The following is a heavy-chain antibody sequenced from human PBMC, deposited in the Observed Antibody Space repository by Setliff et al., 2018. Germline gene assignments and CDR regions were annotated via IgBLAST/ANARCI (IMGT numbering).Heavy chain of an antibody. Sequence: SLRLSCAASGFTFSSFAMSWVRQAPGKGLEWVSAIRSSGVRTFYADSVKGRFTISRDNSKSTLYLQMSGLRDEDTAIYFCARDPNGDYIGAFDMWGQGTMVTVSS. D-gene: IGHD4-17*01. CDR3: ARDPNGDYIGAFDM. CDR1: GFTFSSFA. V-gene: IGHV3-23*01. J-gene: IGHJ3*02. CDR2: IRSSGVRT.